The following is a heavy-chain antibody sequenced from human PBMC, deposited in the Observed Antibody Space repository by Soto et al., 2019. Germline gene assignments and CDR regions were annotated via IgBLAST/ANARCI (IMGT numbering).Heavy chain of an antibody. CDR1: GFTFSSYS. J-gene: IGHJ6*02. D-gene: IGHD3-10*01. CDR2: ISSSSSYI. CDR3: ARDLLAGFGELSYYYYYYGMDV. Sequence: GGSLRLSCAASGFTFSSYSMNWVRQAPGKGLEWVSSISSSSSYIYYADSVKGRFTISRDNAKNSLYLQMNSLRAEDTAVYYCARDLLAGFGELSYYYYYYGMDVWGQGTTVTVSS. V-gene: IGHV3-21*01.